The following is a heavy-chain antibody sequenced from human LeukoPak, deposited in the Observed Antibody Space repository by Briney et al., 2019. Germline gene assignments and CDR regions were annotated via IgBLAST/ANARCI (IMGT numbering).Heavy chain of an antibody. V-gene: IGHV4-59*01. Sequence: SETLSLTCTVSGGSISSYYWSWIRQPPGKGLECIGYIYYSGSTNYNPSLKSRVTISVDTSKNQFSLKLYSVTAADTAVYYCARVKYCGGDCYAFDIWGQGTMVTVSS. CDR2: IYYSGST. D-gene: IGHD2-21*01. J-gene: IGHJ3*02. CDR1: GGSISSYY. CDR3: ARVKYCGGDCYAFDI.